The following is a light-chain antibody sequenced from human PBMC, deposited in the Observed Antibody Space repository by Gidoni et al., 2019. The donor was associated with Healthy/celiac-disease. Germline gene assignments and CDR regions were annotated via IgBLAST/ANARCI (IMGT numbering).Light chain of an antibody. CDR3: QQYNNWWT. J-gene: IGKJ1*01. Sequence: ELVLSQSPSTLSVSPGERATLPCRASQRVSSNLAWYQQKPGQAPRLLIYGASTRATGIPARFSGSGSGTEFTLTISSLQSEDFAVYYCQQYNNWWTFGQGTKVEIK. V-gene: IGKV3-15*01. CDR1: QRVSSN. CDR2: GAS.